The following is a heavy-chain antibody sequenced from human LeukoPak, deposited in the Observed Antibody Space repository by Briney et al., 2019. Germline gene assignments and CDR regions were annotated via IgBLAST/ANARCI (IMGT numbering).Heavy chain of an antibody. V-gene: IGHV3-48*01. J-gene: IGHJ4*02. CDR1: EFSFGTYG. Sequence: GGSLRLSCAASEFSFGTYGMNWVRQAPGKGLEWVSYISSSSRSIYYADSVRGRFTISRDNAKNSLYLQMNSLRAEDTAVYYCARDLNFGPNFDYWGQGTLVTVSS. CDR2: ISSSSRSI. CDR3: ARDLNFGPNFDY. D-gene: IGHD1-20*01.